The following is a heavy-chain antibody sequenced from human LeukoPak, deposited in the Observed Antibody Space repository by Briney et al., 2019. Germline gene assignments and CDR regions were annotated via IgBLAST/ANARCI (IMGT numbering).Heavy chain of an antibody. V-gene: IGHV1-69*05. J-gene: IGHJ6*03. CDR3: AIIAARPYYYYMDV. D-gene: IGHD6-6*01. CDR2: IIPIFGTE. Sequence: SVKVSCKASGGTFSSYAISWVRQAPGQGLEWMGGIIPIFGTESYAQKFQGRVTITTDESTSTAYMELSSLRSEDTAVYYCAIIAARPYYYYMDVWGKGTTVTVSS. CDR1: GGTFSSYA.